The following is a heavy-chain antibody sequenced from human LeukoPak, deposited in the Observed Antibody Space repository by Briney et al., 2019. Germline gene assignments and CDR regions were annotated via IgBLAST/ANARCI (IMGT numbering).Heavy chain of an antibody. J-gene: IGHJ4*02. CDR1: GFTFSNYN. V-gene: IGHV3-21*01. D-gene: IGHD1-14*01. Sequence: GGSLRLSCAASGFTFSNYNMNWVRQAPGKGLEWVSFISSSGSYIYYADSVKGRFTISRDNAKSSLYLQMSSLRAEDTAVYYCARGRPADYWGQGTLVTVSS. CDR3: ARGRPADY. CDR2: ISSSGSYI.